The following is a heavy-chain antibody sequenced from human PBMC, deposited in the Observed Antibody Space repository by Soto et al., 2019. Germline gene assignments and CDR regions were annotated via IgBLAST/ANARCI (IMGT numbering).Heavy chain of an antibody. CDR2: TYYRSKWYN. Sequence: SHTLSLTCAISGDRVSSNSAAWNWIRQSPSRGLEWLGRTYYRSKWYNDYAVSVKSRITINPDTSNNQFSLQLNSVTPEDTAVYYCARVLEVRGVTTIDYWRQAALVTVSS. J-gene: IGHJ4*02. V-gene: IGHV6-1*01. CDR1: GDRVSSNSAA. CDR3: ARVLEVRGVTTIDY. D-gene: IGHD3-10*01.